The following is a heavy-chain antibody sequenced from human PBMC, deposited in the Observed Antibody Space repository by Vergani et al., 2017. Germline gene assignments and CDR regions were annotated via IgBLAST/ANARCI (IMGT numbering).Heavy chain of an antibody. D-gene: IGHD3-10*01. V-gene: IGHV4-38-2*01. CDR2: IHHYGDT. J-gene: IGHJ6*02. CDR3: ARHRGSGGFFPSSYFYGMDV. CDR1: DSSIMTNPY. Sequence: QVQLQESGPGLVKPSETLTLTCDVSDSSIMTNPYWGWFRQSPGKGLELIGCIHHYGDTHYNSSLKSRVSISLVSSSKFSLSLTSVTAADPSIYYCARHRGSGGFFPSSYFYGMDVWGHGTTVTVSS.